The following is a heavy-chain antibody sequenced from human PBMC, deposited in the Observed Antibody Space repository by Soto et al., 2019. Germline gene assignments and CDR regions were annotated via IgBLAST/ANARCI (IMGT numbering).Heavy chain of an antibody. CDR2: IYYSGST. J-gene: IGHJ6*02. V-gene: IGHV4-39*01. CDR3: ACIFSGGYGYGFYYYGMDV. D-gene: IGHD5-18*01. Sequence: PSGSMALTCTVSGGSMRSSSDYGGWIRQPPGKGLEWIGSIYYSGSTYYNPSLKSRVTISVDTSKHQFSLKLSSVTAADTAVYYCACIFSGGYGYGFYYYGMDVWGQGTTVTVSS. CDR1: GGSMRSSSDY.